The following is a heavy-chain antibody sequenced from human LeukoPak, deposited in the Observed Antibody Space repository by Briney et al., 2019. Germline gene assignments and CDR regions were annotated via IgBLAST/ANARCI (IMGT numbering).Heavy chain of an antibody. Sequence: GESLRLFCAASGFAVSSNYMSWVRQAPGKGLEWVSVIYTGGSTYYADSVKGRFTISRDNSKNTLYLQMNSLRAEDTAVYYCARDNVYYYDSSGYAFDIWGQGTMVTVSS. CDR2: IYTGGST. V-gene: IGHV3-53*01. CDR3: ARDNVYYYDSSGYAFDI. CDR1: GFAVSSNY. J-gene: IGHJ3*02. D-gene: IGHD3-22*01.